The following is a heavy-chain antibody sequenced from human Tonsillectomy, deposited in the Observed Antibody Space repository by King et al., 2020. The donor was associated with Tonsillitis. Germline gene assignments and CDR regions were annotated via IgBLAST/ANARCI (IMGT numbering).Heavy chain of an antibody. CDR1: GFTFSNAW. V-gene: IGHV3-15*01. J-gene: IGHJ3*01. CDR2: IKSKTNGGTT. Sequence: EVQLVESGGGLVKPGGSLRLSCGASGFTFSNAWMTWVRQAPGKGLEWVGRIKSKTNGGTTDYAAPVKGRFIISRDDSKDTLYLQMNSLKTEDTAVYFCVTDRRGYSSGWYGAYDVWGQGTMVTVSS. D-gene: IGHD6-19*01. CDR3: VTDRRGYSSGWYGAYDV.